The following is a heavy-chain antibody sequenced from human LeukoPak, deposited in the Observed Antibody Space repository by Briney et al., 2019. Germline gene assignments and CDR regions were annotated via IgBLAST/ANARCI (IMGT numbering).Heavy chain of an antibody. CDR2: TYYRSKWYN. J-gene: IGHJ3*02. V-gene: IGHV6-1*01. Sequence: SQTLSLTCAISGDSVSSNSAAWNWIRQSPSRGLEWLGRTYYRSKWYNDYAVSVKSRITINPDTSKNQFSLQLNSVTPEDTAVYYCARSSAQLWFGELYPRGAFDIWGQGTMVTVSS. D-gene: IGHD3-10*01. CDR3: ARSSAQLWFGELYPRGAFDI. CDR1: GDSVSSNSAA.